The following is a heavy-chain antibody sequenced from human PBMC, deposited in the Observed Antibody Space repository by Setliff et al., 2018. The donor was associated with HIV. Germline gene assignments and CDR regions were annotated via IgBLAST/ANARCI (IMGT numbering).Heavy chain of an antibody. J-gene: IGHJ4*02. CDR3: ARTVNDYGDYYFDY. Sequence: ASVKVSCKASGYTFTSYAMHWVRQAPGQRLEWMGWINAGTGNTKYSQNFQGRVTFSRDASASTAYMELSSLRSEDTAVYYCARTVNDYGDYYFDYWGQGTLVTVSS. CDR2: INAGTGNT. V-gene: IGHV1-3*01. CDR1: GYTFTSYA. D-gene: IGHD4-17*01.